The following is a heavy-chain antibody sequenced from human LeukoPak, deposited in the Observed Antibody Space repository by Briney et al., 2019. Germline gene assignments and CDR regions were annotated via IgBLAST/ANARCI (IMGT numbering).Heavy chain of an antibody. CDR3: ARDRSYDFWSGYSTPDY. Sequence: GGSLRLSCAASGFTFSSYGMHWVRQAPGKGLEWVAVIWYDGSNKYYADSVKGRFTISRDNSKNTLDLQMNSLRAEDTTVYYCARDRSYDFWSGYSTPDYWGQGTLVTVSS. CDR2: IWYDGSNK. J-gene: IGHJ4*02. CDR1: GFTFSSYG. D-gene: IGHD3-3*01. V-gene: IGHV3-33*01.